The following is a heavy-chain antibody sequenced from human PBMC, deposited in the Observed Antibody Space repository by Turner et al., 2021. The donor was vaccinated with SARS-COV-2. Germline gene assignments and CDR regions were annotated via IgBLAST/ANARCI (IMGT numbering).Heavy chain of an antibody. J-gene: IGHJ4*02. CDR3: ARQVRGYSYAFSFDY. D-gene: IGHD5-18*01. CDR2: IYYSGSN. V-gene: IGHV4-39*01. Sequence: QLQLPESGPGLLKPSETLSLTCTVSGGSISSSSYYWGWIRQPPGKGLEWIGNIYYSGSNYYNPSLKSRVTIYVDTSKNQFSLKLSSVTAADTAVYYCARQVRGYSYAFSFDYWGQGTLVTVSS. CDR1: GGSISSSSYY.